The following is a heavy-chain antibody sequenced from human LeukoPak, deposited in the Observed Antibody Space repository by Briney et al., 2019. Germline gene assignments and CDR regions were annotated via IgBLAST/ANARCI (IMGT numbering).Heavy chain of an antibody. J-gene: IGHJ6*03. Sequence: ASVKVSCKASGYTFTSYGITWVRQAPGQGLEWMGWISAYNGNTNYAQKLQGSVTMTTDTSTSTAYMELRSLRPDDTAVYYCARGGGAAADYSYYYMDVWGKGTTVTVSS. CDR3: ARGGGAAADYSYYYMDV. CDR2: ISAYNGNT. D-gene: IGHD6-13*01. CDR1: GYTFTSYG. V-gene: IGHV1-18*01.